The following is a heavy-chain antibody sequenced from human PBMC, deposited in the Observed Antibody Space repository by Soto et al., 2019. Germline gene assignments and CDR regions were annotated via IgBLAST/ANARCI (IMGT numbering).Heavy chain of an antibody. Sequence: GGSLRLSCTASGFTFSTHWMHWVRQAPGKGLVWVSRIYFDGITTNYADSVKGRLTASRDNAKNTVYLHVNTLRDEDTAVYYCARGGAMGVDYWGQGTLVTVSS. D-gene: IGHD1-26*01. CDR2: IYFDGITT. J-gene: IGHJ4*02. CDR3: ARGGAMGVDY. CDR1: GFTFSTHW. V-gene: IGHV3-74*01.